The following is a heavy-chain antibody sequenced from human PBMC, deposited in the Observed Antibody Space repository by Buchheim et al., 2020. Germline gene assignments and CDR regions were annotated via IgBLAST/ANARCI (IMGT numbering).Heavy chain of an antibody. Sequence: QVQLVESGGGVVQPGRSLRLSCAASGFTFSSYGMHWVRQAPGKGLEWVAVISYDGSNKYYADSVKGRFTISRDNSKNTLYLQMNSRRAEDTAVYYCAKDRKDTAMVPGYYGMDVWGQGTT. D-gene: IGHD5-18*01. CDR1: GFTFSSYG. CDR2: ISYDGSNK. CDR3: AKDRKDTAMVPGYYGMDV. J-gene: IGHJ6*02. V-gene: IGHV3-30*18.